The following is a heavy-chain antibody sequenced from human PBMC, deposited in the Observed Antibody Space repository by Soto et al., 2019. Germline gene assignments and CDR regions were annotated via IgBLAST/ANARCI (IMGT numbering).Heavy chain of an antibody. Sequence: PGGSLRLSCEASGFTFSGSSVHWVRQASGKGLEWVGRIRNKANSYATAYAASVRGRFTISRDDSKNTAFLQMNSLNTEDTAVYYCISHSPEDMIRTWGQGTLVTVSS. CDR2: IRNKANSYAT. D-gene: IGHD2-15*01. V-gene: IGHV3-73*01. CDR3: ISHSPEDMIRT. CDR1: GFTFSGSS. J-gene: IGHJ4*02.